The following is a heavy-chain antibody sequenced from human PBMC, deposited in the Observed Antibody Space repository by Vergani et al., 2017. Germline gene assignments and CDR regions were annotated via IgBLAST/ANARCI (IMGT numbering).Heavy chain of an antibody. CDR3: ARLETAMVAFDY. Sequence: QVQLVESGGGVVQPGRSLRLSCAASGFTFSSYAMHWVRQAPGKGLEWVAVISYDGSNKYYADSVKGRFTISRDNSKNTLYLQMNSLRAEDTAVYYCARLETAMVAFDYWGQGTLVTVSS. J-gene: IGHJ4*02. D-gene: IGHD5-18*01. CDR1: GFTFSSYA. CDR2: ISYDGSNK. V-gene: IGHV3-30*01.